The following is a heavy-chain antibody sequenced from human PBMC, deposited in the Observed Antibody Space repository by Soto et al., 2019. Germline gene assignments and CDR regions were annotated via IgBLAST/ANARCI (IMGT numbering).Heavy chain of an antibody. J-gene: IGHJ6*02. CDR3: ARVIHKGYYYYGMDV. V-gene: IGHV4-59*01. CDR1: GGSISSYY. CDR2: IYYSGST. Sequence: PSETLSLTCTVSGGSISSYYWSWIRQPPGKGLEWIGYIYYSGSTNYNPSLKSRVTISVDTSKNQFSLKLSSVTAADTAVYYCARVIHKGYYYYGMDVWGQGTTVTVSS.